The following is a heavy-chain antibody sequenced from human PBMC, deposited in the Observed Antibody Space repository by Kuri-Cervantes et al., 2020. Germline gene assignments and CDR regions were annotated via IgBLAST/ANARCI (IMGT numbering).Heavy chain of an antibody. CDR1: GFTFSSYS. J-gene: IGHJ4*02. CDR3: ASVARPLGY. Sequence: GESLKISCAASGFTFSSYSMNWVRQAPGKGLEWVSYISSSSSTIYYADSVKGRFTISRDNSKNTLYLQMNSLRAEDTAVYYCASVARPLGYWGQGTQVTVSS. CDR2: ISSSSSTI. V-gene: IGHV3-48*01. D-gene: IGHD6-6*01.